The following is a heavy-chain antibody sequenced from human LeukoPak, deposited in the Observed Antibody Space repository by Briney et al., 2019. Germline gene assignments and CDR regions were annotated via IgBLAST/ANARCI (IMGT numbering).Heavy chain of an antibody. CDR3: AGVRVRCSGGSSPRITLDY. CDR2: INPNSGGT. D-gene: IGHD2-15*01. Sequence: ASVKVSCKASGYTFTGYYMHWVRQAPGQGLEWMGWINPNSGGTNYAQKFQGRVTMTRDTSISTANMELRRLGSKTTAVYYLAGVRVRCSGGSSPRITLDYWAQGTLVTVSS. J-gene: IGHJ4*02. V-gene: IGHV1-2*02. CDR1: GYTFTGYY.